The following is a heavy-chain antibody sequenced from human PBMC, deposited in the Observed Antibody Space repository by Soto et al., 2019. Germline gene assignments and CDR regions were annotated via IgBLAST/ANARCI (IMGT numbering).Heavy chain of an antibody. Sequence: GASVKVSCKASGGTFSSYAISWVRQAPGQGLEWMGGIIPIFGTANYAQKFQGRVTITADKSTSTAYMELSSLRSEDTAVYYCACAGVYDSSGYCFFVYSGKRTLVTVSS. CDR2: IIPIFGTA. CDR3: ACAGVYDSSGYCFFVY. D-gene: IGHD3-22*01. CDR1: GGTFSSYA. V-gene: IGHV1-69*06. J-gene: IGHJ4*02.